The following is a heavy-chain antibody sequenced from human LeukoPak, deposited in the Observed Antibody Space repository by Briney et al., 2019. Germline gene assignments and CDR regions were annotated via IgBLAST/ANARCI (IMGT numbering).Heavy chain of an antibody. V-gene: IGHV1-46*01. D-gene: IGHD3-22*01. Sequence: ASVKVSCKASVYTFTSYYMHWVRQAPGQGLEWMGIINPSGGSTSYAQKFQGRVTLTRDTSTSTVYMELSSLRSEDTAVYYCARATPGYRTMIVVNWFDPWGQGTLVTVSS. CDR3: ARATPGYRTMIVVNWFDP. CDR1: VYTFTSYY. J-gene: IGHJ5*02. CDR2: INPSGGST.